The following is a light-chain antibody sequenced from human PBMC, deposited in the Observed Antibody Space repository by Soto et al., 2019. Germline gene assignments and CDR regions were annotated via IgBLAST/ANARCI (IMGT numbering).Light chain of an antibody. Sequence: EIVMTQSPATLSVSPGERATLSCRASQGISSNLAWYQQKPGQAPRLLMFRTSSRATGFPARFSGSGSGTEFNLTISSLKSEDFTVYYCQQYNNWTRATFGAAPNVDIK. CDR3: QQYNNWTRAT. CDR2: RTS. J-gene: IGKJ3*01. CDR1: QGISSN. V-gene: IGKV3-15*01.